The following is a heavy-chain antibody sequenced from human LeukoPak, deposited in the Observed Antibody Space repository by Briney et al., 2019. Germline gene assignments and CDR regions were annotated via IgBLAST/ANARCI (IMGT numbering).Heavy chain of an antibody. Sequence: PSETLSLTRAAYGGSFSGYYWSWIRQPPGKGLQWIGEINHSGSTNYNPSLKSRVTISVDTSKNQFSLKLSSVTAADTAVYYCARAGSSSWYLYYWGQGTLVTVSS. D-gene: IGHD6-13*01. CDR1: GGSFSGYY. V-gene: IGHV4-34*01. J-gene: IGHJ4*02. CDR3: ARAGSSSWYLYY. CDR2: INHSGST.